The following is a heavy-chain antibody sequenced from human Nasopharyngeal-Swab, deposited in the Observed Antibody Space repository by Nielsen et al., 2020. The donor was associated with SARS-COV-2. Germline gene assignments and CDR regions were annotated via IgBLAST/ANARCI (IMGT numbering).Heavy chain of an antibody. V-gene: IGHV3-74*01. CDR3: TRDIGGKYGY. Sequence: GESLKISCTAYGYTLSSYWMHWVRQVPGKGLVWFSRINIDGSVTDYADFVKGRFTISRDNARNKLYLQMNSLRGEDTAVYYCTRDIGGKYGYWRQRNLVTVSS. D-gene: IGHD4-23*01. CDR1: GYTLSSYW. J-gene: IGHJ4*02. CDR2: INIDGSVT.